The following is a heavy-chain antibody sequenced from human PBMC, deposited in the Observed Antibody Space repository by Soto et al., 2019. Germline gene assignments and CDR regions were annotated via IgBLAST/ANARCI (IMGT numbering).Heavy chain of an antibody. Sequence: EVQLVESGGGLVQPGGSLRLSCAASGFTVSSNYMSWVRQAPGKGLEWVSVIYSGGSTYYADSVKGRFIISRHNSKNTLYLQVNSLRAEDTAVYYCARGYSSGWEYYYYYMDVWGKGTTVTVSS. J-gene: IGHJ6*03. CDR2: IYSGGST. D-gene: IGHD6-19*01. V-gene: IGHV3-53*04. CDR1: GFTVSSNY. CDR3: ARGYSSGWEYYYYYMDV.